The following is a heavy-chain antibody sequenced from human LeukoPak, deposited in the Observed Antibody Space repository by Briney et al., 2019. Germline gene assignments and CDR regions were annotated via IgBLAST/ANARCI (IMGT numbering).Heavy chain of an antibody. V-gene: IGHV1-2*02. CDR2: INPNSGGT. J-gene: IGHJ5*02. D-gene: IGHD2-2*02. CDR3: ARSGVVVVPAAITTNWFDP. Sequence: ASVKVSCKASGYTFTGYYMHWVRQAPGQGREWMGWINPNSGGTNYAQKFQGRVTMTRDTSISTAYMELSRLRSDDTAVYYCARSGVVVVPAAITTNWFDPWGQGTLVTVSS. CDR1: GYTFTGYY.